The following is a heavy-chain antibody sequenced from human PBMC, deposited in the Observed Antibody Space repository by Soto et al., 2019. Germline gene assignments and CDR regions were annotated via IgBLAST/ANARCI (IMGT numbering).Heavy chain of an antibody. D-gene: IGHD2-2*01. CDR1: GGSLSSSSYY. CDR2: IYFSGGT. V-gene: IGHV4-39*01. J-gene: IGHJ6*03. Sequence: QLQLQASGPGLVKPSETLSLTCTVSGGSLSSSSYYWGWIRQPPGKGLGWVEGIYFSGGTFYKPSLKSRVTISVDTSNNQFSLKLSSVTAADTAVYYCARQGGYCSSTSCYVGYYYYYMDVWGKGTTVTVSS. CDR3: ARQGGYCSSTSCYVGYYYYYMDV.